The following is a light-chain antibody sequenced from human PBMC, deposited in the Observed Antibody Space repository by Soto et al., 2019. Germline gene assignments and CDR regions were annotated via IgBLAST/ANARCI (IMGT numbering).Light chain of an antibody. Sequence: QSVLTQPPSASGTPGQRVTISCSGSSSNIGGNTVNWYQQLPGTAPKLLIYSNYQRPSGVPDRFSGSKSGTSASLAISGLQSEDEADYYCCSYAGRYIYVFGTGTKVTVL. V-gene: IGLV1-44*01. CDR2: SNY. CDR1: SSNIGGNT. CDR3: CSYAGRYIYV. J-gene: IGLJ1*01.